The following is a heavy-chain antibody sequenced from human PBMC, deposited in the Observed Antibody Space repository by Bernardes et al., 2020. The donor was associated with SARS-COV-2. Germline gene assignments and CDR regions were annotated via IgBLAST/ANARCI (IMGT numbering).Heavy chain of an antibody. V-gene: IGHV3-23*01. Sequence: GGSLRLSCSGSGFSFSTFAMSWVRQAPGKGLEWLSVISRDSAYIFYADSVKGRFTTSRDNSKNSLYLQMNSLRVEDTAMYYCAKKGSTGIGSGSYYRLDSWGQGSLVAVSA. J-gene: IGHJ4*02. D-gene: IGHD3-10*01. CDR1: GFSFSTFA. CDR3: AKKGSTGIGSGSYYRLDS. CDR2: ISRDSAYI.